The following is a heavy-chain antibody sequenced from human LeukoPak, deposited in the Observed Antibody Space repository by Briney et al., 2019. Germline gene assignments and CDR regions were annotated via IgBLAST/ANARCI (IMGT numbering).Heavy chain of an antibody. CDR3: ATELGYCSSTSCPLGY. CDR1: GYTLTKLS. Sequence: GASVKVSCKVSGYTLTKLSMHWVGQAPGKGGEGRGGFDPEDGETIYAQKFQGRVTITEDPSTDTAYMELSSLRSEDTAVYYCATELGYCSSTSCPLGYWGQGTLVTVSS. CDR2: FDPEDGET. V-gene: IGHV1-24*01. J-gene: IGHJ4*02. D-gene: IGHD2-2*01.